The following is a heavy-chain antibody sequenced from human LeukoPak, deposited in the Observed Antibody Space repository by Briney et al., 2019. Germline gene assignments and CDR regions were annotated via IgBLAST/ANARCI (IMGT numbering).Heavy chain of an antibody. D-gene: IGHD6-19*01. Sequence: GGSLRLSCAASGFTFSSYSMNWVRQAPGKGLEWVSSISSSSSYIYYADSVKGRFTISRDNAKNSLYLQMNSLRAEDTAVYYCARDPGRTYSSGWYDFDYWGQGTLVTVSS. CDR1: GFTFSSYS. CDR2: ISSSSSYI. CDR3: ARDPGRTYSSGWYDFDY. V-gene: IGHV3-21*01. J-gene: IGHJ4*02.